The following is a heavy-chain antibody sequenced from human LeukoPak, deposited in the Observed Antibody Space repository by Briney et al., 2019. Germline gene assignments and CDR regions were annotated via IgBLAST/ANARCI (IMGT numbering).Heavy chain of an antibody. J-gene: IGHJ5*02. CDR3: ARDLDCSGGSCYSNWFDP. Sequence: EPSETLSLTCTVSGGSISSYYWSWIRQPAGKGLEWIGRIYTSGSTNYNPSLKSRVTISVDTSKNQFSLKLSSVTAADTAVYYCARDLDCSGGSCYSNWFDPWGQGTLVTVSS. CDR2: IYTSGST. CDR1: GGSISSYY. V-gene: IGHV4-4*07. D-gene: IGHD2-15*01.